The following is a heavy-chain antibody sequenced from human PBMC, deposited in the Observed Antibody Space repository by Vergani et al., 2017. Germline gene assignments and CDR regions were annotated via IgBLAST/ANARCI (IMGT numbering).Heavy chain of an antibody. J-gene: IGHJ6*03. CDR1: GFTFSSYS. V-gene: IGHV3-48*04. Sequence: EVQLVESGGGLVQPGGSLRLSCAASGFTFSSYSMNWVRQAPGKGLEWVSYISSSSSTIYYADSVKGRFTISRDNAKNSLYLQMNSLRAEDTAVYYCAREYYDFWSGYGYYYYXMDVWGKGTTVTVSS. CDR2: ISSSSSTI. D-gene: IGHD3-3*01. CDR3: AREYYDFWSGYGYYYYXMDV.